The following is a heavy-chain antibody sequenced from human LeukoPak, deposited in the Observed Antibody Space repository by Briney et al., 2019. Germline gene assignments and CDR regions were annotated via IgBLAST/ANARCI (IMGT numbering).Heavy chain of an antibody. CDR1: GFTVSSNF. Sequence: GGSLRLSCAASGFTVSSNFMSWVRQAPVKGLEWVSVLYAGGTTNYADSVKGRFTISRDNSKNTLYLQMNSLRVEDTAVYYCTRGSVSYAHWGQGTLVTVSS. CDR2: LYAGGTT. V-gene: IGHV3-53*01. D-gene: IGHD3-16*01. J-gene: IGHJ4*02. CDR3: TRGSVSYAH.